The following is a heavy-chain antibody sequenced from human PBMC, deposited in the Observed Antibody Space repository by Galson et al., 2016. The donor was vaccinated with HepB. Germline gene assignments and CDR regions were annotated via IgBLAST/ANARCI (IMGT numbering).Heavy chain of an antibody. Sequence: SLRLSCATSGFTFSYAWLNWVRQAPGKGLEWVGRIKSHRDGGATEFAAPVTGRFTISRDDSKSTLYLQMNSLTTEDIALYYCTTGWGQCSGNCCYNPYWGQGTLVTVSS. CDR3: TTGWGQCSGNCCYNPY. D-gene: IGHD2-2*02. CDR2: IKSHRDGGAT. J-gene: IGHJ4*02. V-gene: IGHV3-15*07. CDR1: GFTFSYAW.